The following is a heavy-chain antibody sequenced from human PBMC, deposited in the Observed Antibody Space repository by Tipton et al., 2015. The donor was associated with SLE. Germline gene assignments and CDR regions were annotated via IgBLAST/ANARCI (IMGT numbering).Heavy chain of an antibody. CDR2: IYTSGST. CDR3: ATSIAVAGDAFDI. D-gene: IGHD6-13*01. Sequence: TLSLTCTVSGGSVSSYYWSWIRQPPGKGLEWIGYIYTSGSTDYNPSLKSRVTISVDTSKNHLSLNLRSVTAADTAVYYCATSIAVAGDAFDIWGQGTMVTVSS. V-gene: IGHV4-4*08. CDR1: GGSVSSYY. J-gene: IGHJ3*02.